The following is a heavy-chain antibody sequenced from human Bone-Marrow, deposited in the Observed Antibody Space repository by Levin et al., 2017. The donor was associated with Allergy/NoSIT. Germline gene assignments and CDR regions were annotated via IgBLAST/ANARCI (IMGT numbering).Heavy chain of an antibody. CDR2: IYYTGST. J-gene: IGHJ6*02. Sequence: SQTLSLTCSVAGGSTISSDYFWGWIRQSPGNGLEWIGSIYYTGSTYYNPSLKSRVTMSVDTSKNQFSLTVTSVIAADTAAYYCVTVGIRITIFGVVNSDPNGLDVWGQGTTVTVSS. CDR3: VTVGIRITIFGVVNSDPNGLDV. V-gene: IGHV4-39*07. CDR1: GGSTISSDYF. D-gene: IGHD3-3*01.